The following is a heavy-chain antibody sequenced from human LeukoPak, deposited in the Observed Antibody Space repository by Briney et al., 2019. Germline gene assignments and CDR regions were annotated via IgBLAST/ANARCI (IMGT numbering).Heavy chain of an antibody. CDR3: ARGVIGTTTLQDF. Sequence: PSETLSLTCAVYGGSFSGYWNWIRQPPGKGLEWIGEINHRGSTNYNSSLKSRVTLSVDTSKKQFFLRLTSVTAADTAVYYCARGVIGTTTLQDFWGQGTLVTVSS. CDR1: GGSFSGY. CDR2: INHRGST. D-gene: IGHD1-20*01. V-gene: IGHV4-34*01. J-gene: IGHJ4*02.